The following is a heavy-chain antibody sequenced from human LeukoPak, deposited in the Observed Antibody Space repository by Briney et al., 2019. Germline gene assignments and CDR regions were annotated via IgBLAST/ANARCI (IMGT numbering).Heavy chain of an antibody. D-gene: IGHD1-26*01. CDR2: INSDGSST. V-gene: IGHV3-74*01. J-gene: IGHJ4*02. Sequence: GGSLRLSCAASGFTFSSYWMHWVRQAPGKGLVWVSRINSDGSSTSYADSVKGRFTISRDNAKNTLYLQMNSLRAEDTAVYYCARESGSYYNFDYWGQGALVTASS. CDR1: GFTFSSYW. CDR3: ARESGSYYNFDY.